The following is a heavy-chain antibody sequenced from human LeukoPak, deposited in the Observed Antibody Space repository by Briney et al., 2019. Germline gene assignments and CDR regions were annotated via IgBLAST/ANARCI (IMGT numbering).Heavy chain of an antibody. V-gene: IGHV4-34*01. Sequence: SETLSLTCAVYGGSFSGYYWSWIRQPPGKGLEWIGEINHSGSTNYNPSLKSRVTISVDTSKNQFSLKLSSVTAADTAVYFCARRANCAGGCHPHLDYWGQGTLVTVSS. D-gene: IGHD2-21*02. CDR3: ARRANCAGGCHPHLDY. J-gene: IGHJ4*02. CDR2: INHSGST. CDR1: GGSFSGYY.